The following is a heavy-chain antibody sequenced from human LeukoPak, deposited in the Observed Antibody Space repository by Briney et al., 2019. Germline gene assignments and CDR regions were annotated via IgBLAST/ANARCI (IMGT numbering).Heavy chain of an antibody. CDR1: GFTFSDYY. Sequence: GGSLRLSCAASGFTFSDYYMSWVRQAPGKGLEWVSYIRSSGSAIYYADSVKGRFTISRDNAKNSLYLQMNSLRAEDTAVYYCARGDGIFCSSTSCYAFAYWGQGTLVTVSS. D-gene: IGHD2-2*01. J-gene: IGHJ4*02. CDR3: ARGDGIFCSSTSCYAFAY. V-gene: IGHV3-11*01. CDR2: IRSSGSAI.